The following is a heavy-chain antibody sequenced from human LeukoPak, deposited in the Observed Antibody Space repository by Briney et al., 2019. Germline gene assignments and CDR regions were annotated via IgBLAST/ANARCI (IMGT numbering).Heavy chain of an antibody. Sequence: GESLKISCQGSGYSFTTYWIGWVRQMPGKGLESMGMIYPGDSDTTYSPSFQGQVTISADKSISTAYLQWSSLKASDTAMYYCARHREEYSTSSGLDYWGQGTLVTVAS. J-gene: IGHJ4*02. CDR2: IYPGDSDT. CDR1: GYSFTTYW. CDR3: ARHREEYSTSSGLDY. D-gene: IGHD6-6*01. V-gene: IGHV5-51*01.